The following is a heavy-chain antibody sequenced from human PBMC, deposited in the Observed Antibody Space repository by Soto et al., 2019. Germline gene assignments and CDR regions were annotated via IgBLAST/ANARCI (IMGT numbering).Heavy chain of an antibody. CDR2: IGATGGGT. Sequence: GGSLRLSCSASGFTFSSYAMHWVRQAPGKGLEWVSLIGATGGGTYYADSVKGRFTISRDNSHNTLYLRVHSLTAEDTAVYYCAKDRRAGGNSAFYFDFWGQGAQVTVSS. V-gene: IGHV3-23*01. J-gene: IGHJ4*02. CDR1: GFTFSSYA. CDR3: AKDRRAGGNSAFYFDF. D-gene: IGHD3-16*01.